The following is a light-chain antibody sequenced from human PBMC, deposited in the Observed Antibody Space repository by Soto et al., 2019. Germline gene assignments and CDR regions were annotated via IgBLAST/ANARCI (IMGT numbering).Light chain of an antibody. Sequence: QAVVTQPPSVSGAPGQRVTISCTGSSSNIGAGYDVHWYQQLPGTAPKLLIYGNSNRPSGVPDRFSGSKSGTSASLAITGLQAEHEADYSCQSYDSSLSSYVFGTGTKLTVL. J-gene: IGLJ1*01. CDR1: SSNIGAGYD. CDR2: GNS. CDR3: QSYDSSLSSYV. V-gene: IGLV1-40*01.